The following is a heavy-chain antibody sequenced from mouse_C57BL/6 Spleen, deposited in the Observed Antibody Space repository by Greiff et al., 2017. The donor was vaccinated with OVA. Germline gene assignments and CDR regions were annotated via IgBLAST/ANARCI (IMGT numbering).Heavy chain of an antibody. D-gene: IGHD1-1*01. CDR3: ARSDTTVVANGYFDV. Sequence: VQLQQPGAELVMPGASVKLSCKASGYTFTSYWMHWVKQRPGQGLEWIGEIDPSDSYTNYNQKFKGKSTLTVDKSSSTAYMQLSSLTSEDSAVYYCARSDTTVVANGYFDVWGTGTTVTVSS. V-gene: IGHV1-69*01. CDR1: GYTFTSYW. J-gene: IGHJ1*03. CDR2: IDPSDSYT.